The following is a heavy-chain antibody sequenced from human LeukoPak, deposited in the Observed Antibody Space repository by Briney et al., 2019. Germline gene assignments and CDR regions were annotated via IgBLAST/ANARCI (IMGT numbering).Heavy chain of an antibody. CDR3: ARALDGMDYVWGSYRYFDY. CDR1: GGSISSYY. J-gene: IGHJ4*02. D-gene: IGHD3-16*02. Sequence: SETLSLTCTVSGGSISSYYWSWIRQPPGKGLEWIGYIFYSGSTNYNPSLKSRVTMSIDRSKNQFSLKLSSVTAADTALYYCARALDGMDYVWGSYRYFDYWGQGTLVTVSS. CDR2: IFYSGST. V-gene: IGHV4-59*01.